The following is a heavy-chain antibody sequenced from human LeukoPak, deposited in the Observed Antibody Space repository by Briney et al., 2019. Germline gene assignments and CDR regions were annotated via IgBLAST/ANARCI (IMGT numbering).Heavy chain of an antibody. CDR1: GFTFSSYA. V-gene: IGHV3-23*01. CDR2: ISDTGATT. D-gene: IGHD2-8*01. Sequence: GGSLRLSCAGSGFTFSSYAMSWVRQAPGKGLEWVSAISDTGATTYDADSVKGRFTISRDNFRGTLYLQMNSLRAEDTALYYCAKDTSIGRYCTNGVCSPFDYWGQGTLVTVSS. CDR3: AKDTSIGRYCTNGVCSPFDY. J-gene: IGHJ4*02.